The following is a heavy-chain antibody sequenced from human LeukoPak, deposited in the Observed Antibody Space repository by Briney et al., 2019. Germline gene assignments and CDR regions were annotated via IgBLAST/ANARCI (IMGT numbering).Heavy chain of an antibody. Sequence: GGSLRLSCAASRFTVSSNFMSWVRQAPGKGLEWVSVIYSGGSTYYADSVKGRFTISREDSKNTLYLQMNSLRAEDTAVYYCAKDLGRYRNNYFDYWGQGTLVTVSS. CDR2: IYSGGST. J-gene: IGHJ4*02. CDR3: AKDLGRYRNNYFDY. V-gene: IGHV3-53*01. CDR1: RFTVSSNF. D-gene: IGHD1-26*01.